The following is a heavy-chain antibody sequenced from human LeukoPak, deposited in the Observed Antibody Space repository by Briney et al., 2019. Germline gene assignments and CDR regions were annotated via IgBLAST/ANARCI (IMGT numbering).Heavy chain of an antibody. CDR1: GGSISSSNW. Sequence: SETLSLTCAVSGGSISSSNWWSWVRQPPGKGLEWIGEIYHSGSANYNPSLKSRVTISVDTSKNQFSLKLSSVTAADTAVYYCASRSSIWSGYQDTLYYFDSWGQGTLVTVSS. CDR2: IYHSGSA. J-gene: IGHJ4*02. CDR3: ASRSSIWSGYQDTLYYFDS. D-gene: IGHD3-3*01. V-gene: IGHV4-4*02.